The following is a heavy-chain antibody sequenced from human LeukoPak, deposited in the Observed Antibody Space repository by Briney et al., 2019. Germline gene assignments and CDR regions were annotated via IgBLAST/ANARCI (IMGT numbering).Heavy chain of an antibody. D-gene: IGHD6-13*01. Sequence: SETLSLTCTVSGGSISSYYWSWIRQPAGKGLEWIGRIYTSGSTNYNPSLKSRVTISVDTSKNQFSLKLSSVTAADTAVYYCARVSWQLVRRRDYYYYYYMDVWGKGTTVTVSS. CDR1: GGSISSYY. J-gene: IGHJ6*03. V-gene: IGHV4-4*07. CDR3: ARVSWQLVRRRDYYYYYYMDV. CDR2: IYTSGST.